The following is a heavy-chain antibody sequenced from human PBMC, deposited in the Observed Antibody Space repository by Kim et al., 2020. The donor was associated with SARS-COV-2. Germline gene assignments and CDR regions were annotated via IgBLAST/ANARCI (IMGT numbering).Heavy chain of an antibody. J-gene: IGHJ4*02. CDR3: ARGYYDSSGYYSDY. CDR2: INHSGST. D-gene: IGHD3-22*01. CDR1: GGSFSGYY. V-gene: IGHV4-34*01. Sequence: SETLSLTCAVYGGSFSGYYWSWIRQPPGKGLEWIGEINHSGSTNYNPSLKSRVTISVDTSKNQFSLKLSSVTAADTAVYYCARGYYDSSGYYSDYWGQGTLVTVSS.